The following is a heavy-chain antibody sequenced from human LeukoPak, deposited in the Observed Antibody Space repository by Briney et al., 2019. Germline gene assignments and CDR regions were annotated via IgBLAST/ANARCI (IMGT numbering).Heavy chain of an antibody. V-gene: IGHV4-61*01. J-gene: IGHJ4*02. Sequence: PSETLSLTCTVSGGSISSSSYYWTWIRQSPGKGLEWIGYIYYSGNTNYNLSLQSRVTISVDTSKNQFYLTLNSVTAADTAVYYCARDRAVSGLYDYWGQGTLVTVSS. CDR2: IYYSGNT. CDR1: GGSISSSSYY. D-gene: IGHD6-19*01. CDR3: ARDRAVSGLYDY.